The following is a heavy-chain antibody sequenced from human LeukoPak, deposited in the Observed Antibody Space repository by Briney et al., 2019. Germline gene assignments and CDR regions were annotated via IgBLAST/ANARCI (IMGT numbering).Heavy chain of an antibody. D-gene: IGHD3-3*01. Sequence: GGSLRLSCAASGFTFKSYAMTWVRQAPGEGLEWVSTISGNGGGTYYADSVKGRFTISRDNSKNTLYLQMNSLRAEDTAVYYCAKGYDFWSGYYLVPYYFDYWGQGTLVTVSS. CDR3: AKGYDFWSGYYLVPYYFDY. CDR2: ISGNGGGT. V-gene: IGHV3-23*01. J-gene: IGHJ4*02. CDR1: GFTFKSYA.